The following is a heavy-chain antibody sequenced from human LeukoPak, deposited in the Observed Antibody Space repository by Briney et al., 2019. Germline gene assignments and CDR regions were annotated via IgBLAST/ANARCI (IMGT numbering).Heavy chain of an antibody. Sequence: PGGSLRLSCAASGFTFSSYAMSWVRQAPGKGLEWVSAISGSGGSTYYADSVKGRFTISRDNSKNTLYLQMNSLRAEDTAVYYCAKSPGGFNYYDSSGSWYYFDYWGQGTLDTVSS. CDR1: GFTFSSYA. D-gene: IGHD3-22*01. CDR3: AKSPGGFNYYDSSGSWYYFDY. CDR2: ISGSGGST. J-gene: IGHJ4*02. V-gene: IGHV3-23*01.